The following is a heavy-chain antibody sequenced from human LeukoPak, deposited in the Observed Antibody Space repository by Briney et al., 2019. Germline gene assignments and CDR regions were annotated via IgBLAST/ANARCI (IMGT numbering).Heavy chain of an antibody. CDR3: ARGYLAAHYYYYMDV. V-gene: IGHV1-18*01. CDR2: ISAYNGNT. D-gene: IGHD6-13*01. CDR1: GYTFTSYG. Sequence: ASAKVSCKASGYTFTSYGISWVRQAPGQGLEWMGWISAYNGNTNYAQKLQGRVTMTTDASTSTAYMELRSLRSDDTAVYYCARGYLAAHYYYYMDVWGKGTTVTVSS. J-gene: IGHJ6*03.